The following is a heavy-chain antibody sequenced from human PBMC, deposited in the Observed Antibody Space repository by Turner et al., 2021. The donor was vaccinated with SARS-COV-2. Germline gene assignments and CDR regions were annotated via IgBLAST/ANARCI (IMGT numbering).Heavy chain of an antibody. J-gene: IGHJ6*02. CDR2: ISGDGFGT. Sequence: EVQLVESGGGVVQPGGSLRLSCAASGFTFDDYDMHWVRQAPGKGLEWVSLISGDGFGTYYADSVKGRFTISRDNAKNSLYLQMNSLRAEDTAVYYCARDHRPVVVPAAKRAGSYYYGMDVWGQGTTVTVSS. D-gene: IGHD2-2*01. V-gene: IGHV3-43*02. CDR1: GFTFDDYD. CDR3: ARDHRPVVVPAAKRAGSYYYGMDV.